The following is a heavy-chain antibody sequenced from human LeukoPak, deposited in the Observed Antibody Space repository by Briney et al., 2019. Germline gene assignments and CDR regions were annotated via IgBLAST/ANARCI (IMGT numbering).Heavy chain of an antibody. J-gene: IGHJ4*02. CDR2: IFPGDSDA. CDR1: GYSFPSYW. CDR3: TRRGYSYDFFDS. V-gene: IGHV5-51*01. D-gene: IGHD5-18*01. Sequence: GESLKIFCKGSGYSFPSYWIGWVRQMPGKGLEWMGIIFPGDSDARYSPSFQGQVTISADKSISTAYLQWSSLKASDTAMYYCTRRGYSYDFFDSWGQGTLVTVSS.